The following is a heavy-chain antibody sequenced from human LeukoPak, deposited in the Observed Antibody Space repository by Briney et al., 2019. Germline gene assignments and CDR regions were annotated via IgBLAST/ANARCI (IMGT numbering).Heavy chain of an antibody. V-gene: IGHV7-4-1*02. J-gene: IGHJ4*02. CDR1: GYSFTNYA. Sequence: GASVKVSCKASGYSFTNYAMNWVRQAPGLGLEWMGWINTNTGNPTYAQGFTGRFVFSLDTSVSTAYLQISSLKAEDTAVYYCARTKRGIVVVVDATSPNPFDYWGQGTPVTVSS. CDR2: INTNTGNP. D-gene: IGHD2-15*01. CDR3: ARTKRGIVVVVDATSPNPFDY.